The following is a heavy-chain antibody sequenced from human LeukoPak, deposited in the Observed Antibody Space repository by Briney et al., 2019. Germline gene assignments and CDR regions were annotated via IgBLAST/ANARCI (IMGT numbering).Heavy chain of an antibody. CDR1: KFTFSNYG. CDR2: VSSDGGTK. D-gene: IGHD2-21*02. V-gene: IGHV3-30*03. J-gene: IGHJ1*01. Sequence: GRSLRLSCTASKFTFSNYGMQWVRQAPGKGLEWVAVVSSDGGTKYYADSVKGRFTISRDNSRNTMYLQMNSLRVEDTAVYYCTSWGDTTAEYFQRWGQGTLVTDSS. CDR3: TSWGDTTAEYFQR.